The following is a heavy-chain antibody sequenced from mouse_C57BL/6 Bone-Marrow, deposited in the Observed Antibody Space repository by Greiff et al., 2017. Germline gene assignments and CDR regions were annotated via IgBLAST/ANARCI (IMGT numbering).Heavy chain of an antibody. D-gene: IGHD6-1*01. V-gene: IGHV5-6*01. CDR3: ARPDVDCLFAY. CDR2: ISSGGSYT. J-gene: IGHJ3*01. Sequence: EVQRVESGGDLVKPGASLKLSCAASGFTFSSYGMSWVRQTPDKRLEWVATISSGGSYTYYPDNVKGRFTISRDNSKNTLYLQMSSLKSEDTAMYYCARPDVDCLFAYWGRGTRVTVSA. CDR1: GFTFSSYG.